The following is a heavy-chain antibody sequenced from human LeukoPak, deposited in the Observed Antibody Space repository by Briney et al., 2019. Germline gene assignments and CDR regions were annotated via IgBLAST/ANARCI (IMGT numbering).Heavy chain of an antibody. Sequence: PGGSLRLSCAASGFTFSSYWMSWVRQAPGKGLEWVANIKQDGSEKYYVDSVKGRFTISRDNAKNSLYLQMNSLRAEDTAVYYCARVNYDFWSGYYKVPVYFDYWGQGTLVTVSS. V-gene: IGHV3-7*01. CDR3: ARVNYDFWSGYYKVPVYFDY. D-gene: IGHD3-3*01. CDR2: IKQDGSEK. CDR1: GFTFSSYW. J-gene: IGHJ4*02.